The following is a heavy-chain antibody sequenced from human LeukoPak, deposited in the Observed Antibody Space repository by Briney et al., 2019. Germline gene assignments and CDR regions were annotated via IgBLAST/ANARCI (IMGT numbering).Heavy chain of an antibody. J-gene: IGHJ3*02. Sequence: GGSLRLSCAGSGFTFSGYAIHWVRQAPGKGLVWVSRINTDGSSTNYADSVKGRFTVSRDNAKNTLYLQMNSLRAEDTAVYYCARVIGWDEPFDIWGQGTMVTVS. CDR1: GFTFSGYA. CDR3: ARVIGWDEPFDI. CDR2: INTDGSST. D-gene: IGHD1-26*01. V-gene: IGHV3-74*01.